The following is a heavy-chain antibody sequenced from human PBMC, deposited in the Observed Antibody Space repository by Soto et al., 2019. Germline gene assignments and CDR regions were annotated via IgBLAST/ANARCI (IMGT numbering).Heavy chain of an antibody. CDR3: VRLIGNSWLDS. V-gene: IGHV4-31*03. CDR2: IYYTGST. CDR1: GVSISSGGYY. D-gene: IGHD2-8*01. J-gene: IGHJ5*01. Sequence: SETLSLTCTVSGVSISSGGYYWSWIRQLPGKGLEWMGNIYYTGSTYYSPSLKSRVTLSVDTSKNQFSLKLSSVTAADTAVYYCVRLIGNSWLDSWGQGTPVTVSS.